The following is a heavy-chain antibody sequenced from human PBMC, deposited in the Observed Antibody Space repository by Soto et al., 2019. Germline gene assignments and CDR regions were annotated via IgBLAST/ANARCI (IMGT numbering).Heavy chain of an antibody. Sequence: GGSRRLSCAASGFTFSSYGMYCVRPAPGEGLEWVAVISYDGSHTYSADSVQGQVTISADKSISTAYLHWSSLNASDTAIYYCAPYYNFWNTWGQGTLVSVSS. CDR3: APYYNFWNT. V-gene: IGHV3-30*03. CDR1: GFTFSSYG. J-gene: IGHJ4*02. D-gene: IGHD3-3*01. CDR2: ISYDGSHT.